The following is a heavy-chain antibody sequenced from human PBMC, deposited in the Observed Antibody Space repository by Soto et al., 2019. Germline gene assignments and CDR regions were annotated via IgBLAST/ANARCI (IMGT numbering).Heavy chain of an antibody. Sequence: SGTLSLTCSVAGDSISNSRFYWAWIRQPPGEGLEWIGSIYHTGNAYYNPSLKSRVTISVDTSKNQFSLKLTSVTAADAALYYCARDFFDSSDYTTNWFDPWGQGTLVTVS. CDR1: GDSISNSRFY. D-gene: IGHD3-22*01. V-gene: IGHV4-39*01. J-gene: IGHJ5*02. CDR2: IYHTGNA. CDR3: ARDFFDSSDYTTNWFDP.